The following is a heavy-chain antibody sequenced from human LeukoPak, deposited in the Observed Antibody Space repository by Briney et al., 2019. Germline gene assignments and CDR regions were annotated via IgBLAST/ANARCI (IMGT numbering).Heavy chain of an antibody. CDR1: GGSFSGSY. V-gene: IGHV4-34*01. J-gene: IGHJ3*02. Sequence: SETLSLTCAVYGGSFSGSYWNWIRQPPGKGLEWIGEINHSGSTTYNPSLKSRVTISVDTSKNQFSLKLSSVTAADTAVYYCARWMVGDAFDIWGQGTTVTVSS. CDR3: ARWMVGDAFDI. D-gene: IGHD3-10*01. CDR2: INHSGST.